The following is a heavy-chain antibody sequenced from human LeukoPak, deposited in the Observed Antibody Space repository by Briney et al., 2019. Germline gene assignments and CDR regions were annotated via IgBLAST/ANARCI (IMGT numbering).Heavy chain of an antibody. CDR2: LSGSGGST. Sequence: GGSLRLSCAASGFTFSNYAMSWARQAPGKGLEWVSALSGSGGSTYYADSVKGRFTISRDNSKNTLYLQMNSLRAEDTAVYYCTKGTIWLPFDYWGQGTLVTVSS. V-gene: IGHV3-23*01. CDR1: GFTFSNYA. J-gene: IGHJ4*02. CDR3: TKGTIWLPFDY. D-gene: IGHD5-18*01.